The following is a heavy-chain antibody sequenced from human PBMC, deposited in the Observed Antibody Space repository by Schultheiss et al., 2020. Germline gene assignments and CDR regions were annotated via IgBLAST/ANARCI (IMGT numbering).Heavy chain of an antibody. CDR3: AKDSGKLGYCSSTSCYSLFDY. CDR1: GFTFSSYW. V-gene: IGHV3-74*01. J-gene: IGHJ4*02. D-gene: IGHD2-2*02. Sequence: GESLKISCAASGFTFSSYWMHWVRQAPGKGLVWVSRINSDGSSTSYADSVKGRFTISRDNAKNTLYLQMNSLRAEDTAVYYCAKDSGKLGYCSSTSCYSLFDYWGQGTLVTVSS. CDR2: INSDGSST.